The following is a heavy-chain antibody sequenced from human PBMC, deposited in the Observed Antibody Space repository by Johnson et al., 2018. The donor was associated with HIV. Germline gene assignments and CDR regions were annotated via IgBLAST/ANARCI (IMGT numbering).Heavy chain of an antibody. CDR3: VRVRGGREKAFDI. J-gene: IGHJ3*02. D-gene: IGHD1-26*01. Sequence: QVQLVESGGGLVQPGGSLRLSCAASGFTFSSYWMSWVRQAPWKGLEWVAVIWYDGSNKYYADSVRGRFTISRDNSKNTLYLQMNSLRAEDTAVYYCVRVRGGREKAFDIWGQGTMVTVSS. CDR1: GFTFSSYW. CDR2: IWYDGSNK. V-gene: IGHV3-33*08.